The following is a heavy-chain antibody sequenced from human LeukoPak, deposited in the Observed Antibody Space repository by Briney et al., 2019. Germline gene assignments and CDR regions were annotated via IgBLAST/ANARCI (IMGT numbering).Heavy chain of an antibody. J-gene: IGHJ6*03. CDR3: AGAGLSNYFYSYMDV. CDR1: GGTFSDSA. D-gene: IGHD2-2*01. V-gene: IGHV1-69*06. CDR2: IIPVFNSP. Sequence: ASVKVSCKASGGTFSDSAVSWVRQAPGQGLEWMGGIIPVFNSPNYAQKFQGRLTITADKSTSTAYMELSSLRSEDTAVYYCAGAGLSNYFYSYMDVWGKGTTVTVSS.